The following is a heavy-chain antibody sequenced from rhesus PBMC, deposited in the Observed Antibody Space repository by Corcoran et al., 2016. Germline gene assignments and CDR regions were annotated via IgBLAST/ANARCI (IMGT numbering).Heavy chain of an antibody. J-gene: IGHJ4*01. Sequence: EVRLVESGGGLVQPGGSLRLSCVASGLTFSDYYMSWVRQAPGKGAEWVGFSRNKANGGTAEYDASVKGRFTSSRDDSKSISSLQMNSLKTEDTAVYYCARGGGLDYGGQGVLVTVSS. V-gene: IGHV3-116*02. D-gene: IGHD3-3*01. CDR1: GLTFSDYY. CDR3: ARGGGLDY. CDR2: SRNKANGGTA.